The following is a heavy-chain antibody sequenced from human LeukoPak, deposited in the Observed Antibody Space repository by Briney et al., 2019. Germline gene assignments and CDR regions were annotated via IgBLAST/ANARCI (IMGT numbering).Heavy chain of an antibody. V-gene: IGHV1-69*05. CDR2: IIPIFGTA. D-gene: IGHD6-6*01. J-gene: IGHJ6*03. CDR3: ARAPLIAARPFYYYYYMDV. Sequence: SVTVSCKASGGTFSSYAISWVRQAPGQGLEWMGGIIPIFGTANYAQKFQGRVTITTDESTSTAYMELSSLRSEDTAVYYCARAPLIAARPFYYYYYMDVWGKGTTVTVSS. CDR1: GGTFSSYA.